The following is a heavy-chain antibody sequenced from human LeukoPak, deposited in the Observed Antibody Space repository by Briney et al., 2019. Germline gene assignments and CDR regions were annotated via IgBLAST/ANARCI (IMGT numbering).Heavy chain of an antibody. Sequence: KTSQTLSLTCTVSGGPISSGDYYWSWIRQPPGKGLEWIGYIYYSGSTYYNPSLKSRVTISVDTSKNQFSLKLSSVTAADTAVYYCARASCSSTSCYPSKYYYYYMDVWGKGTTVTVSS. D-gene: IGHD2-2*01. CDR1: GGPISSGDYY. J-gene: IGHJ6*03. V-gene: IGHV4-30-4*08. CDR3: ARASCSSTSCYPSKYYYYYMDV. CDR2: IYYSGST.